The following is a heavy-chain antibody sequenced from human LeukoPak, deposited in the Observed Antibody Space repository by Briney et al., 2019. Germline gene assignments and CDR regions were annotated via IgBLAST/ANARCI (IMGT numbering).Heavy chain of an antibody. D-gene: IGHD3-9*01. CDR1: GFTFSSYG. J-gene: IGHJ4*02. Sequence: GGSLRLSCAASGFTFSSYGMHWVRQAPGKGLEWVAVISYDGSNKYYADSVKGRFTISRDNSKNTLYLQMNSLRAEDTAVYYCAKAAPKHYDILTGYLYYFDYWGQGTLVTVSS. V-gene: IGHV3-30*18. CDR2: ISYDGSNK. CDR3: AKAAPKHYDILTGYLYYFDY.